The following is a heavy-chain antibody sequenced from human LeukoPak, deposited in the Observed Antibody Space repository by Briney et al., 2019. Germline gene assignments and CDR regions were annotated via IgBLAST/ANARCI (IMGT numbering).Heavy chain of an antibody. CDR1: GFTFSSYG. CDR3: ARQWLVNG. CDR2: ISGSGGST. V-gene: IGHV3-23*01. J-gene: IGHJ4*02. Sequence: QPGGSLRLSCAASGFTFSSYGMSWVRQAPGKGLEWVSAISGSGGSTYYADSVEGRFTISKDNSKNTLYLQMNSLSAEDAALYYCARQWLVNGWGQGTLVTVSS. D-gene: IGHD6-19*01.